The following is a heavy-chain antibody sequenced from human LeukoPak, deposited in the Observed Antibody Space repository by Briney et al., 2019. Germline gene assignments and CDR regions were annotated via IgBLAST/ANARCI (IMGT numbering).Heavy chain of an antibody. Sequence: ASVKVSCKASGYTFTSYYMHWVRQAPGQGLEWMGIINPSGGSTSYAQKFQGRVTMTRDMSTSTVYMELSSLRSEDTAVYYCASQYGDYTNFDFWGQGTLVTVSP. CDR3: ASQYGDYTNFDF. CDR1: GYTFTSYY. V-gene: IGHV1-46*01. CDR2: INPSGGST. J-gene: IGHJ4*02. D-gene: IGHD4-17*01.